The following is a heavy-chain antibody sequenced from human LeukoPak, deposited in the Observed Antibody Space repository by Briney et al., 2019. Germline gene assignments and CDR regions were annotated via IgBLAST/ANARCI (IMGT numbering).Heavy chain of an antibody. Sequence: SETLSLTCTVSGGSISSYYWSWIRQPPGKGLEWIGYVYYTGSTKYNPSLKSRVTISLDTSKNQFSLKLSSVTAADTAVYYCARDVSSGWDGGAFDIWGQGTMVTVSS. CDR3: ARDVSSGWDGGAFDI. CDR2: VYYTGST. V-gene: IGHV4-59*12. D-gene: IGHD6-19*01. J-gene: IGHJ3*02. CDR1: GGSISSYY.